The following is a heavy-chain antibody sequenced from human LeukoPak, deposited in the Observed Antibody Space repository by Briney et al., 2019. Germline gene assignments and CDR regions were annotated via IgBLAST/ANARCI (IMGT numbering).Heavy chain of an antibody. V-gene: IGHV3-33*01. D-gene: IGHD3-3*01. J-gene: IGHJ6*03. CDR1: GFTFSNYG. Sequence: GGSLRLSCAASGFTFSNYGMHWVRQAPGKGLEWVAIIWHDGSGKYYADSVKGRFTISRDNSKNTLYLQMNSLRAEDTAVYYCATNGGLRFLELEYYYYYMDVWGKGTTVTVSS. CDR2: IWHDGSGK. CDR3: ATNGGLRFLELEYYYYYMDV.